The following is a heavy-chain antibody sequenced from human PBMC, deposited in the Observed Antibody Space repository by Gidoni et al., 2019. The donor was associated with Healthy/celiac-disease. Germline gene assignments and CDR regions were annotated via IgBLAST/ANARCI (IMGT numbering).Heavy chain of an antibody. CDR1: GGSISSSSYY. J-gene: IGHJ2*01. V-gene: IGHV4-39*07. D-gene: IGHD4-4*01. CDR3: ARNPPQLDYSNYPDWYFDL. Sequence: QLQLQESGPGLVKPSETLSLTCTVSGGSISSSSYYWGWIRQPPGKGLEWIGSIYYSGSTYYNPSLKSRVTISVDTSKNQFSLKLSSVTAADTAVYYCARNPPQLDYSNYPDWYFDLWGRGTLVTVSS. CDR2: IYYSGST.